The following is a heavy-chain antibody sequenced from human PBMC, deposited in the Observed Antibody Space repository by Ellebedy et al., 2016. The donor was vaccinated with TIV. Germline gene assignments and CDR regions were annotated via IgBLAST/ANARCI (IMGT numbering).Heavy chain of an antibody. CDR1: GFTFSDYW. CDR2: IKQDGSEI. V-gene: IGHV3-7*01. D-gene: IGHD6-19*01. Sequence: GESLKISCAASGFTFSDYWMSWVRQAPGKGLEWVANIKQDGSEIYYVDSVKGRFTISRDNAKNSLFLQMNSLRDEDTAVYYCARDQWLGRAYYFDSWGQGILVTVSS. J-gene: IGHJ4*01. CDR3: ARDQWLGRAYYFDS.